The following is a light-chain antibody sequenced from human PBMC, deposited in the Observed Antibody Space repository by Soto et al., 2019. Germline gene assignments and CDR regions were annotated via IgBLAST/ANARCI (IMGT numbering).Light chain of an antibody. Sequence: QSALTQPASVSGSPGQSITISCTGTSSDVGNYIFVSWYQQHPGTAPKLIIYEGDKRPSGVSNRISGSKSGNTASLTISGLQAEDEADYYCCSYAGSSTWVFGGGTKLTVL. CDR2: EGD. CDR3: CSYAGSSTWV. J-gene: IGLJ3*02. CDR1: SSDVGNYIF. V-gene: IGLV2-23*01.